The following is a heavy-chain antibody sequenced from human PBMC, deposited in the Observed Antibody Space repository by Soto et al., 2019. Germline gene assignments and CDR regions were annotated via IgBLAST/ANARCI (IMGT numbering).Heavy chain of an antibody. CDR2: IIPIFATP. V-gene: IGHV1-69*12. J-gene: IGHJ2*01. CDR1: GDTFNNFA. CDR3: ARHLGSDFRSWYFDL. D-gene: IGHD4-4*01. Sequence: QVQLVQSGAEVKKPGSSVKVSCKAPGDTFNNFALSWVRQAPGQGLKWMGGIIPIFATPTYAQKSQDRVTISADESTATAYMELSSLRSDDTAVYYCARHLGSDFRSWYFDLWGRGTLVTVSS.